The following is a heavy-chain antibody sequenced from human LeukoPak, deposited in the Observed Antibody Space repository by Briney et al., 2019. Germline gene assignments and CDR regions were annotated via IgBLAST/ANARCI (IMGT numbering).Heavy chain of an antibody. D-gene: IGHD3-22*01. CDR2: ISYDGSNK. J-gene: IGHJ4*02. CDR1: GFTFSSYG. Sequence: GGSLRLSCAASGFTFSSYGMHWVRQAPGKGLEWVAVISYDGSNKYYADSVKGRFTISRDNSKNTLYLQMNSLRAEDTAVYYCAKDPPKKYYYDSSGSETPPDYWGQGTLVTVSS. CDR3: AKDPPKKYYYDSSGSETPPDY. V-gene: IGHV3-30*18.